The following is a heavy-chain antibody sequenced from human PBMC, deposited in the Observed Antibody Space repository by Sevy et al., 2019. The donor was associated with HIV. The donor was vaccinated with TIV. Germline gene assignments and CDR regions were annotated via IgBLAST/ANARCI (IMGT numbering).Heavy chain of an antibody. CDR1: GFTFSSYW. V-gene: IGHV3-7*03. J-gene: IGHJ3*02. Sequence: GGSLRLSCAASGFTFSSYWMSWVRQAPGKGLEWVANIKQDGSEKYYVDSVKGRFTISRDNVKNSLYLQMNSLRAEDTAVYYCAREGGGSYSDAFDIWGQGTMVTVSS. CDR3: AREGGGSYSDAFDI. CDR2: IKQDGSEK. D-gene: IGHD1-26*01.